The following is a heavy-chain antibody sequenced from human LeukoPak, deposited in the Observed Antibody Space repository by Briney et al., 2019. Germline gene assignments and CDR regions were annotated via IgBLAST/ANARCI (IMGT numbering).Heavy chain of an antibody. CDR1: GFTFSSYW. CDR3: ARGDFNDNGDYVDAFDI. Sequence: GGSLRLSCAASGFTFSSYWMSWVRQAPGKGLEWVANIKPDGSEQFYVDPVKGRPTISRDNAKNSLFLQMNSLRAKDTAFYYCARGDFNDNGDYVDAFDIWGQGTMVTVSS. D-gene: IGHD4-17*01. CDR2: IKPDGSEQ. V-gene: IGHV3-7*01. J-gene: IGHJ3*02.